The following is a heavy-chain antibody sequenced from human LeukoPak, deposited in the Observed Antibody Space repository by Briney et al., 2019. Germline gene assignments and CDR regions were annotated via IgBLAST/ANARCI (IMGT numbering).Heavy chain of an antibody. CDR2: IYAGGGDT. D-gene: IGHD6-19*01. Sequence: GASVTLLCAASGFSFSSYAMMWLRQAPGKGLEWVSSIYAGGGDTYHSDSVKARFTISRDNSMNTLYLQMNSLRADDTAVYYCGRPTKYWLVRGNGVDVWGQGTTVTVSS. CDR3: GRPTKYWLVRGNGVDV. J-gene: IGHJ6*02. CDR1: GFSFSSYA. V-gene: IGHV3-23*01.